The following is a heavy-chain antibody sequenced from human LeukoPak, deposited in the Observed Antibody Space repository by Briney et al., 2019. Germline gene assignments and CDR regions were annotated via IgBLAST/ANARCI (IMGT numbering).Heavy chain of an antibody. J-gene: IGHJ4*02. V-gene: IGHV3-23*01. CDR3: AKGSGHDYVWGSYYYFDY. Sequence: GGSLRLSCAASGSTFSSYAMSWVRQAPGKGLEWVSAISGSGGSTYYADSVKGRFTISRDNSKNTLYLQMNSLRAEDTAVYYCAKGSGHDYVWGSYYYFDYWGQGTLVTVSS. CDR2: ISGSGGST. CDR1: GSTFSSYA. D-gene: IGHD3-16*01.